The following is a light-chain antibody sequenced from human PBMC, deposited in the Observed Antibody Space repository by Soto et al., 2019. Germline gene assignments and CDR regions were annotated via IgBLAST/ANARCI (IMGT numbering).Light chain of an antibody. V-gene: IGLV2-14*01. J-gene: IGLJ1*01. CDR2: EVS. CDR1: SSDVGGYNY. CDR3: SSYASGSTYV. Sequence: QSALTQPASVSGAPGQSITISCTGTSSDVGGYNYVSWYQQHPGKAPKLIIYEVSNRPSGVSNRFSGSKSGNTASLSISGLQVVDEGDYYCSSYASGSTYVLGNGTKVPVL.